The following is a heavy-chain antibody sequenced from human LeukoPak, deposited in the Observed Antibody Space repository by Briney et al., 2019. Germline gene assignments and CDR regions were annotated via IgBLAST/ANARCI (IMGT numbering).Heavy chain of an antibody. D-gene: IGHD3-10*01. CDR2: IYYSGST. CDR1: GGSISSYY. J-gene: IGHJ4*02. V-gene: IGHV4-59*12. CDR3: ASLYYYGSGSWNSLDY. Sequence: SETLSLTCTVSGGSISSYYWSWIRQPPGKGLEWIGYIYYSGSTNYNPSLKSRVTISVDTSKTQFSLKLSSVTAADTTVYYFASLYYYGSGSWNSLDYWGQGTLVTVSS.